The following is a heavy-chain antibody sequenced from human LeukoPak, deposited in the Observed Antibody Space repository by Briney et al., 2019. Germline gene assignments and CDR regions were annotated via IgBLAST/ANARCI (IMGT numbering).Heavy chain of an antibody. CDR2: LYSGDSDS. J-gene: IGHJ4*02. CDR3: ARQDSSGIYVHRGDLFDY. CDR1: GYSFTRYW. V-gene: IGHV5-51*01. Sequence: GEALKISCKGSGYSFTRYWIGWVRHVPGKGMEWIGILYSGDSDSSYSPSFQGQVTISADKSISTAYLQWSSLKTSDTAMYYCARQDSSGIYVHRGDLFDYWGQGTLVTVSS. D-gene: IGHD3-22*01.